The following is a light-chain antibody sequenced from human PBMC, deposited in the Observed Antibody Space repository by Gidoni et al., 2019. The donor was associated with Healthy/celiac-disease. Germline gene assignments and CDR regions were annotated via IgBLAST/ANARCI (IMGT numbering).Light chain of an antibody. CDR3: QQYYSTPIT. CDR2: WAS. J-gene: IGKJ5*01. Sequence: DIVMPQSPDSLAVSLGERATINCKSSQSVLYSSNNKNYLAWYQQKPGQPPKLLIYWASTRESGVPDRLSGSGSGTDLTLTISSLQAEEVAVYYCQQYYSTPITFGQGTRLEIK. CDR1: QSVLYSSNNKNY. V-gene: IGKV4-1*01.